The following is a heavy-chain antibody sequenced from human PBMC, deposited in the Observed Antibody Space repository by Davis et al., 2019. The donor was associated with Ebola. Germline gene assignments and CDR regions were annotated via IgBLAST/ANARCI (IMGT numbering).Heavy chain of an antibody. CDR3: AREKGESGGFDY. D-gene: IGHD3-16*01. CDR1: GFTFSSSW. CDR2: IRHDDNEK. Sequence: PGGSLRLSCVASGFTFSSSWMHWARQAPGKGLEWVAGIRHDDNEKRYVDSVKGRFTISRDNAKNSLFLQINSLRVEDTAMYYCAREKGESGGFDYWGQGTLVTVSS. V-gene: IGHV3-7*01. J-gene: IGHJ4*02.